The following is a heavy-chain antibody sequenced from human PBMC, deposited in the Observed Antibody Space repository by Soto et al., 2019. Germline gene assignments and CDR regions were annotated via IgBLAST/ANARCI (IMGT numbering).Heavy chain of an antibody. CDR2: IIPMFGTP. V-gene: IGHV1-69*01. CDR3: ARGRDQPPVGLYFDS. Sequence: QVQLVQSGAEVKKPGSSVKVSCKASGGAFNNYIFDWVRQAPGQGLEWMGGIIPMFGTPKYAQTFQDRITISASVSTGTAYMELTSLIFDEAAVYYCARGRDQPPVGLYFDSWGEGTRVTGSS. CDR1: GGAFNNYI. D-gene: IGHD1-26*01. J-gene: IGHJ4*02.